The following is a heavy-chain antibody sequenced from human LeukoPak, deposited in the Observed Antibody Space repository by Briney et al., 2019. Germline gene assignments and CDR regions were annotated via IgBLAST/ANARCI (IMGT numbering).Heavy chain of an antibody. CDR3: ARGGIAVAGTRHENFDY. D-gene: IGHD6-19*01. J-gene: IGHJ4*02. V-gene: IGHV1-18*01. Sequence: ASVKVSCKASGYTFTSYGISWVRQAPGQGLEWMGWISAYNGNTNYAQKLQGRVTMTTDTSTSTAYMELSSLRSEDTAVYYRARGGIAVAGTRHENFDYWGQGTLVTVSS. CDR1: GYTFTSYG. CDR2: ISAYNGNT.